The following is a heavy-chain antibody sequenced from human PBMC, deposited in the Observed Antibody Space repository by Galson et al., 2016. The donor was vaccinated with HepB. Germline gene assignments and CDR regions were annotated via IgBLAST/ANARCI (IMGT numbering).Heavy chain of an antibody. CDR3: ASDTLVVSRGVIFYMDV. J-gene: IGHJ6*03. CDR1: GFTVSSKY. V-gene: IGHV3-69-1*01. Sequence: SLRLSCAASGFTVSSKYMSWVRQAPGKGLEWVSSISGSYYTNYADSVKGRFTISRDNAKNSVYLQINSLRAEDTAVYYCASDTLVVSRGVIFYMDVWGKGTTVTVAS. CDR2: ISGSYYT. D-gene: IGHD3-10*01.